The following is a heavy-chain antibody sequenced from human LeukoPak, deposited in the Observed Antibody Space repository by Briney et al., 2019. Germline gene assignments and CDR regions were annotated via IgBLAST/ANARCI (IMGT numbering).Heavy chain of an antibody. J-gene: IGHJ4*02. CDR3: ARVPYYYDSSGQYYFDY. Sequence: ASVKVSCKASGYTFTSYYMHWVRQAPGQGLEWMGIINPSGGSTSYAQKFQGRVTMTRDTSTSTVYMELSSLRSEDTAVYYCARVPYYYDSSGQYYFDYWGQGTLVTVSS. D-gene: IGHD3-22*01. CDR1: GYTFTSYY. CDR2: INPSGGST. V-gene: IGHV1-46*01.